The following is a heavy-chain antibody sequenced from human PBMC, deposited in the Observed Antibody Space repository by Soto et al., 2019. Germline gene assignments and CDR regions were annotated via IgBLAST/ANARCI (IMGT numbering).Heavy chain of an antibody. CDR2: IYYSGST. D-gene: IGHD6-13*01. CDR3: ASSNIAATGFYYYGMDV. V-gene: IGHV4-59*01. J-gene: IGHJ6*02. CDR1: VGSITNYY. Sequence: SETLALTFTLNVGSITNYYWSWIRQPPGKGLEWIGYIYYSGSTNYNPSLKSRVTISVDTSKNQFSLKLSSVTAADTAVYYCASSNIAATGFYYYGMDVWGRGTTVT.